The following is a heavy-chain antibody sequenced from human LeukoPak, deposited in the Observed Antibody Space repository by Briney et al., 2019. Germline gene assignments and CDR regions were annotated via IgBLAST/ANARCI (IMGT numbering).Heavy chain of an antibody. D-gene: IGHD5-18*01. CDR2: IYSGGST. Sequence: GGSLRLSCAASGFTVRSNYMNWVRQAPGKGLEWVSVIYSGGSTYYADSVKGRFTISRDNSKNTLYLQMNSLRAEDTAVYYCARDKTRGLGYSYSKSGNYFDYWGQGTLVTVSS. CDR3: ARDKTRGLGYSYSKSGNYFDY. CDR1: GFTVRSNY. J-gene: IGHJ4*02. V-gene: IGHV3-66*01.